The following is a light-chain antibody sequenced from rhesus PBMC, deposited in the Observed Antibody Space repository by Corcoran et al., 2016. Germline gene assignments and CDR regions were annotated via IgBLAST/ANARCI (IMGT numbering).Light chain of an antibody. CDR1: QDISYW. CDR3: QQYNTVVT. J-gene: IGKJ4*01. V-gene: IGKV1-21*01. Sequence: DIQMTQSPSSLSASVGDRVTITCRASQDISYWLAWYQQKPVKAPNLLTYKASSLQSGGPSRCSGSGYGTDFTLTISSLQPEDFATYYCQQYNTVVTFGGGTKVEIK. CDR2: KAS.